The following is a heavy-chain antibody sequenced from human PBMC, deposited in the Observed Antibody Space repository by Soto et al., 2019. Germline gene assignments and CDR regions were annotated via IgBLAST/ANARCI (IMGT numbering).Heavy chain of an antibody. J-gene: IGHJ4*02. Sequence: PGGSLRLSCAASGFTFTRYSMNWVRQAPGKGLEWVSSISSTTNYIYYGDSMKGRFTISRDNAKNSLYLEMNSLRAEDTAVYYCARESEDLTSNFDFWGQGTLVTVSS. V-gene: IGHV3-21*06. CDR3: ARESEDLTSNFDF. CDR2: ISSTTNYI. CDR1: GFTFTRYS.